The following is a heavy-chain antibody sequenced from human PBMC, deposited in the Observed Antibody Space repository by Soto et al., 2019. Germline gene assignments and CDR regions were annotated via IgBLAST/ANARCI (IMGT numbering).Heavy chain of an antibody. V-gene: IGHV1-18*01. Sequence: EQGLEWMGWISADNGNTNYAQKLQGRVTMTTDTSTSTAYMELRSLRSDDTAVYYCARAYHSPYRSGWYEVPNWFDPSGQRTLVTVSS. J-gene: IGHJ5*02. D-gene: IGHD6-19*01. CDR2: ISADNGNT. CDR3: ARAYHSPYRSGWYEVPNWFDP.